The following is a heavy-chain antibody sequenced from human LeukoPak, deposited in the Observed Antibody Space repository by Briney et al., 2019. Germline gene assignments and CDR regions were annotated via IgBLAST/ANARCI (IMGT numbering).Heavy chain of an antibody. CDR1: GGTFSSYA. CDR3: ARGSPLGVVVAAITYYFDY. CDR2: IIPIFGTA. J-gene: IGHJ4*02. Sequence: ALVKVSCKASGGTFSSYAISWVRQAPGQGLEWMGGIIPIFGTANYAQKFQGRVTITADESTSTAYMELSSLRSEDTAVYYCARGSPLGVVVAAITYYFDYWGQGTLVTVSS. V-gene: IGHV1-69*13. D-gene: IGHD2-15*01.